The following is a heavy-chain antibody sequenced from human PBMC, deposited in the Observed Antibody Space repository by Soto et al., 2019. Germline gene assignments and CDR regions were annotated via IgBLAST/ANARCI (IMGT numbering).Heavy chain of an antibody. CDR2: IYYSGST. Sequence: SETLSLTSPVSGGSVSSGSYYWSWIRQPPGKGLEWIGYIYYSGSTNYNPSLKSRVTISVDTSKNQFSLKLSSVTAADTAVYYCARVPHYYYYGMDVWGQGTTVTVSS. J-gene: IGHJ6*02. V-gene: IGHV4-61*01. CDR3: ARVPHYYYYGMDV. CDR1: GGSVSSGSYY.